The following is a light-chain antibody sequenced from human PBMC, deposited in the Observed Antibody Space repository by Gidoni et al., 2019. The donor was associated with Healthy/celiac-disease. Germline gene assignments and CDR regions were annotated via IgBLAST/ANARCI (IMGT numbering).Light chain of an antibody. Sequence: EIVMTQSPATLSVSPGERATLSCRASQSISSNLAWYQQKPGQAPRLLIYGASTRATGIPARFSGSGSGTEFTLTISSLQSEDFAVYYCQQYNSWPPGTFGQGTKVEFK. CDR2: GAS. CDR3: QQYNSWPPGT. CDR1: QSISSN. V-gene: IGKV3-15*01. J-gene: IGKJ1*01.